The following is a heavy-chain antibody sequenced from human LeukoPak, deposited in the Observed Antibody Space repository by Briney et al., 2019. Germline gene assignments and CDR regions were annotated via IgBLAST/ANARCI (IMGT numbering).Heavy chain of an antibody. CDR1: GGSFSGYY. D-gene: IGHD3-9*01. CDR2: INHSGST. J-gene: IGHJ5*02. V-gene: IGHV4-34*01. Sequence: SETLSLTCAVYGGSFSGYYWSWLRQPPGKGLEWIGEINHSGSTNYNPSLKSRVTISVDTSKNQFSLNLSSVTAADTAVYYCARGYQTGYYFGWFDPRGQGTLVTVSS. CDR3: ARGYQTGYYFGWFDP.